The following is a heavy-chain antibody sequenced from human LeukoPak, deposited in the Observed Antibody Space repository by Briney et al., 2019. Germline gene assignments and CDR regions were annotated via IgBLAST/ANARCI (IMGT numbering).Heavy chain of an antibody. J-gene: IGHJ4*02. CDR2: IYPSGST. CDR1: GGSISSTNW. Sequence: SGTLSLTCAVSGGSISSTNWWSWVRQPPGKGLEWIGEIYPSGSTNYNPFLKSRVTISVDKSRNEFSLKLSSVTAADTAVYYCASKGYTYGNFDYWGQGTLVTVSA. D-gene: IGHD5-18*01. CDR3: ASKGYTYGNFDY. V-gene: IGHV4-4*02.